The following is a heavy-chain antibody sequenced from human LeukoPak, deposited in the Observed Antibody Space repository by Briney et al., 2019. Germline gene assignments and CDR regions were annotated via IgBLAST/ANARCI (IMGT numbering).Heavy chain of an antibody. J-gene: IGHJ4*02. V-gene: IGHV3-23*01. CDR2: ISGSGGST. CDR3: ASLLTGNGIDY. CDR1: GFTFTSYG. Sequence: GGSLRLSCAASGFTFTSYGMNWVRQAPGKGLEWVSAISGSGGSTYYADSVKGRFTISRDNSKNTLYLQMNSLRAEDTAVYYCASLLTGNGIDYWGQGTLVTVSS. D-gene: IGHD1-1*01.